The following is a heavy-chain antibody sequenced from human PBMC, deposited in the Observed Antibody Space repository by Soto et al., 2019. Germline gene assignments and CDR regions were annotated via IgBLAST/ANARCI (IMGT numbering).Heavy chain of an antibody. CDR3: AKESRSSAVTATRVYGMDV. CDR1: GFTFSAYG. D-gene: IGHD2-21*02. CDR2: ISHDGTNK. Sequence: PRLSCTPSGFTFSAYGMHWVRQAPGKGLEWVAAISHDGTNKYYGDSVRGRFTISRDNSKNTLYLQMNTLRNEDTAVYYCAKESRSSAVTATRVYGMDVWGQGTTVTV. V-gene: IGHV3-30*18. J-gene: IGHJ6*02.